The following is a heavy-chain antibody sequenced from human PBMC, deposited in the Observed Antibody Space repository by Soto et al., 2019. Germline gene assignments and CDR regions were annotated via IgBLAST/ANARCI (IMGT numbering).Heavy chain of an antibody. Sequence: EVQLVESGGDLVQPGGALRLSCAASGFTFSNYWMHWVRQAPGKGLVWVSRINSDGNYTHYADSVKGRFTISRDNAKNTLYLQMNSLRAEDTAVYYCARDFLKGGYCSGGSCYPDVDIWGQGTMVTVSS. CDR1: GFTFSNYW. D-gene: IGHD2-15*01. V-gene: IGHV3-74*01. J-gene: IGHJ3*02. CDR2: INSDGNYT. CDR3: ARDFLKGGYCSGGSCYPDVDI.